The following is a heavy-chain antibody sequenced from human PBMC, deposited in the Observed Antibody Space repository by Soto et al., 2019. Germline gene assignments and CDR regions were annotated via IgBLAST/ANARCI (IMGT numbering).Heavy chain of an antibody. D-gene: IGHD5-12*01. V-gene: IGHV1-18*01. Sequence: ASVKVSCKASGYTFTTYDINWVRQAPGQGLEWMGWISAYNGNTNYAQKLQGRVTMTTDTSTSTAYMELRSLRSDDTAVYYCARVPSGYGIRFDPWGQGTLVNVSS. CDR2: ISAYNGNT. CDR1: GYTFTTYD. J-gene: IGHJ5*02. CDR3: ARVPSGYGIRFDP.